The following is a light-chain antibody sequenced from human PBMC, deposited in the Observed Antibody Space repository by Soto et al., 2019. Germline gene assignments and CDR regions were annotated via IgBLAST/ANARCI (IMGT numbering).Light chain of an antibody. J-gene: IGLJ3*02. CDR2: NVS. Sequence: QSALTQPASVSGSPGQSITISCTGTSTYVSWYQQHPGKAPKLIIYNVSNRPSGVSNRFSGSKSDNTASLTISGLQSEDEADYYCSSNIGTTTLWVFGGGTQLTVL. CDR3: SSNIGTTTLWV. CDR1: STY. V-gene: IGLV2-14*01.